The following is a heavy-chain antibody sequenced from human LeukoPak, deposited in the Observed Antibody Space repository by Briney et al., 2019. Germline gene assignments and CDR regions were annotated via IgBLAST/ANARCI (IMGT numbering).Heavy chain of an antibody. CDR2: IYYSGST. CDR3: ARDSGFGQLDLAY. CDR1: GGSIGSYY. V-gene: IGHV4-59*01. D-gene: IGHD6-6*01. Sequence: PSETLSLTCTVSGGSIGSYYWSWIRQPPGKGLEWIGYIYYSGSTNYNPSLKSRVTISVDTSKNQFSLKLSSVTAADTAVYYCARDSGFGQLDLAYWGQGTLVTVSS. J-gene: IGHJ4*02.